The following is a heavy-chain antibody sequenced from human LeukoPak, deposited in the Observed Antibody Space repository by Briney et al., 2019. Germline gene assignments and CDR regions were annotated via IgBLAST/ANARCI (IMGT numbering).Heavy chain of an antibody. Sequence: SETLSLTGTVSGGSISSGDYYWSWIRQPPGKGLEWIGYIYYSGSTYYNPSLKSRVTISVDRSKNQFSLKLSSVTAADTAVYYCARSQGSSTSCYGYWGQGTLVTVSS. D-gene: IGHD2-2*01. CDR1: GGSISSGDYY. CDR2: IYYSGST. CDR3: ARSQGSSTSCYGY. J-gene: IGHJ4*02. V-gene: IGHV4-30-4*01.